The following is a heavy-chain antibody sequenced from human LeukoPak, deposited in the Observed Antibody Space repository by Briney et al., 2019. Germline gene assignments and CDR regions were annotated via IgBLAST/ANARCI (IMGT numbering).Heavy chain of an antibody. V-gene: IGHV3-23*01. J-gene: IGHJ4*02. CDR2: ISGSGGST. CDR1: GFSFSSYG. Sequence: GGSLRLSCAASGFSFSSYGMSWVRQAPGKGLEWVSAISGSGGSTYYADSVKGRFTISRDNSKNTLYLQMNSLRAEDTAVYYCAKVSSYGFYDYWGQGTLVTVSS. D-gene: IGHD5-18*01. CDR3: AKVSSYGFYDY.